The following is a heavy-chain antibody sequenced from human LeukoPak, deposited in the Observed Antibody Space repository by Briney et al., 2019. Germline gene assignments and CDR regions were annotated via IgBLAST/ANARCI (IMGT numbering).Heavy chain of an antibody. D-gene: IGHD6-19*01. V-gene: IGHV1-18*01. J-gene: IGHJ3*02. Sequence: ASVKVSCKASGYTFTSYGINWVRQAPGQGLEWMGWISAYNGNTNYAQKLQGRVTMTTDTSTSKAYMELRSLRSDDTAVYYCARGGRSSGSGAFDIWGQGTMVTVSS. CDR2: ISAYNGNT. CDR1: GYTFTSYG. CDR3: ARGGRSSGSGAFDI.